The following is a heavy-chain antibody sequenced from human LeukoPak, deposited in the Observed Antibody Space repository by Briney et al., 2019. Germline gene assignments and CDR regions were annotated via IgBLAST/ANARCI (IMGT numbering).Heavy chain of an antibody. V-gene: IGHV4-61*02. CDR2: IYTSGST. CDR1: GVSIGSGSYY. Sequence: SQTLSLTCTVSGVSIGSGSYYWSWIRQPAGKGLEWIGRIYTSGSTNYSPSLKSRATMSVDTSKNQFYLKLSSVTAADTAVYYCARVLWSTTVTTGVDYYYYMDVWGKGTTVTVSS. D-gene: IGHD4-17*01. J-gene: IGHJ6*03. CDR3: ARVLWSTTVTTGVDYYYYMDV.